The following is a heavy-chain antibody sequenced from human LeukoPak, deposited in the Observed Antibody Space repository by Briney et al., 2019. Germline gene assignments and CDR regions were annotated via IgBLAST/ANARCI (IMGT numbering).Heavy chain of an antibody. Sequence: PSETLSLTCIVSGGSISSYYWSWIRQPPGKGLEWIGYIYYSGSTNYNPSLKSRVTISVATSKNQFSLKLSSVTAADTAVYFCARGPYSYDSSGAFDIWGQGTMVTVSS. D-gene: IGHD3-22*01. V-gene: IGHV4-59*08. CDR2: IYYSGST. CDR1: GGSISSYY. J-gene: IGHJ3*02. CDR3: ARGPYSYDSSGAFDI.